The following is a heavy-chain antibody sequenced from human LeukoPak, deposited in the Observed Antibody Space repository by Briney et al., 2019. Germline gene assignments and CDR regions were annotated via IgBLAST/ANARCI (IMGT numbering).Heavy chain of an antibody. V-gene: IGHV4-34*01. CDR3: ARGRFADY. J-gene: IGHJ4*02. CDR1: GGCFSGYY. Sequence: PSETLSLTCAVYGGCFSGYYWSWIRQPPGKGLEWIGEINHSGSTNYNPSLKSRVTISVDTSKNQFSLKLSSVTAADTAVCYCARGRFADYWGQGTLVTVSS. CDR2: INHSGST. D-gene: IGHD3-10*01.